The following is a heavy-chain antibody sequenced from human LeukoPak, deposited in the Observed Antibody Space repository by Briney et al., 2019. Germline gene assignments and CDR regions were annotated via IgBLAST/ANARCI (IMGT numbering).Heavy chain of an antibody. CDR2: VYSSGIT. Sequence: SETPSLICNVSGVSISSHYWTWIRQPAGKGLEWIGRVYSSGITAYNPSLQSRVSMSVDTSKNQFSLNLASVTAADTAVYYCARDSPMDVWGKGTTVTISS. J-gene: IGHJ6*04. V-gene: IGHV4-4*07. CDR1: GVSISSHY. CDR3: ARDSPMDV.